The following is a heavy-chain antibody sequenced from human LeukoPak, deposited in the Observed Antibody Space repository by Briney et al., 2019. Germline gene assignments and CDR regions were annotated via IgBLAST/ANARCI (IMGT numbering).Heavy chain of an antibody. CDR1: GGFISSSGYY. V-gene: IGHV4-39*02. D-gene: IGHD1-14*01. J-gene: IGHJ4*02. Sequence: SETLSLTCTVSGGFISSSGYYWGWIRQPPGKGLEWIGSIYYGGNTYYNPSLKSRVTISVDTSKNHFSLKLSSVTAADTAVYYCARRNSGTRQIDFWGQGTLVTVSS. CDR3: ARRNSGTRQIDF. CDR2: IYYGGNT.